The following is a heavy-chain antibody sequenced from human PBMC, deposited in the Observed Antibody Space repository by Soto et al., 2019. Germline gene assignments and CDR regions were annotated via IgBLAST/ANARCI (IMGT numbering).Heavy chain of an antibody. J-gene: IGHJ4*02. Sequence: ASVKVSCKASGYTFTGYYMHWVRQAPGQGLEWMGWINPNSGGTNYAQKFQGWVTMTRDTSISTAYMELSRLRSDDTAVYYCARGGDALHVGRFLGALPSYYFDYWGQGTLVTVSS. CDR3: ARGGDALHVGRFLGALPSYYFDY. V-gene: IGHV1-2*04. D-gene: IGHD3-3*01. CDR1: GYTFTGYY. CDR2: INPNSGGT.